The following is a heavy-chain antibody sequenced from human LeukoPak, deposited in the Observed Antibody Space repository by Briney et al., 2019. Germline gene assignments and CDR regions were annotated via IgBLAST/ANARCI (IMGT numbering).Heavy chain of an antibody. Sequence: GGSLTLAWAASAFTVSSYSIGWARQAPGKGLEWVSFVSGSGGRTYYADSVKGRFTISRDNSKNTLYLQMNSLRAEDTAVYYCAKAVVIVPTATPFDYWGQGTLVTVSS. CDR2: VSGSGGRT. CDR1: AFTVSSYS. CDR3: AKAVVIVPTATPFDY. D-gene: IGHD2-2*01. J-gene: IGHJ4*02. V-gene: IGHV3-23*01.